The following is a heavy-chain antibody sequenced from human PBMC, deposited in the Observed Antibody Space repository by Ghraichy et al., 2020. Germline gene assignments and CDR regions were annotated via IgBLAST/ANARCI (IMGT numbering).Heavy chain of an antibody. V-gene: IGHV4-34*01. CDR1: GGSFSGYY. D-gene: IGHD6-19*01. Sequence: SETLSLTCAVYGGSFSGYYWSWIRQPPGKGLEWIGEINHSGSTNYNPSLKSRVTISVDTSKNQFSLKLSSVTAADTAVYYCASSGWARGAFDIWGQGTMVTVSS. J-gene: IGHJ3*02. CDR2: INHSGST. CDR3: ASSGWARGAFDI.